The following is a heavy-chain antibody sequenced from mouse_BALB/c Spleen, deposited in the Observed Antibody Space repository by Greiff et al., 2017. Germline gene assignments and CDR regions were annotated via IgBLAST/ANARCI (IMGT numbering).Heavy chain of an antibody. J-gene: IGHJ4*01. D-gene: IGHD2-4*01. CDR3: ARLPIRYDYDYYAMDY. V-gene: IGHV2-6-7*01. CDR2: IWGDGST. Sequence: QVQLQQSGPGLVAPSQSLSITCTVSGFSLTGYGVNWVRQPPGKGLEWLGMIWGDGSTDYNSALKSRLSISKDNSKSQVFLKMNSLQTDDTARYYCARLPIRYDYDYYAMDYWGQGTSVTVSS. CDR1: GFSLTGYG.